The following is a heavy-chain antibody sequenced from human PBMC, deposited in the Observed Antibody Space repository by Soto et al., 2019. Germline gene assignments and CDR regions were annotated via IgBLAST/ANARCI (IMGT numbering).Heavy chain of an antibody. D-gene: IGHD5-18*01. J-gene: IGHJ4*02. CDR3: ARHLALPRIVDTAMVTSLSIFDY. V-gene: IGHV4-39*01. CDR2: IYYSGST. CDR1: GGSISSSSYY. Sequence: SETLSLTCTVSGGSISSSSYYWGWIRQPPGKGLEWIGSIYYSGSTYYNPSLESRVTISVDTSKNQFSLKLSSVTAADTAVYYCARHLALPRIVDTAMVTSLSIFDYWGQGTLVTVSS.